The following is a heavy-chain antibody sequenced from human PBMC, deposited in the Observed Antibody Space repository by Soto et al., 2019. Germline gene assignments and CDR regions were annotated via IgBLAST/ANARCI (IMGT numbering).Heavy chain of an antibody. CDR3: ARGGGSDSFDD. D-gene: IGHD1-26*01. Sequence: SLSIPCTVSGASITFGGYAWSWIRQTPGKGLEWIVYINHLETTFYNPSFESRLTLSIDRAKNQFSLKLHSMSAADRAVYFCARGGGSDSFDDWGQGILVTVSS. CDR1: GASITFGGYA. V-gene: IGHV4-30-2*01. CDR2: INHLETT. J-gene: IGHJ4*02.